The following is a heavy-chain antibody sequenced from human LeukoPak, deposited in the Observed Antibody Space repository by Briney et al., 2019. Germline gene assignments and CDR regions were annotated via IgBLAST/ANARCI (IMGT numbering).Heavy chain of an antibody. J-gene: IGHJ4*02. CDR1: GGSISGFY. CDR3: ARGSPFQE. Sequence: SETLSLTCAVYGGSISGFYYTWIRQPPGKGLGWIGEIDHSGDTSYNPSLKSRATISIDTSKSQVFLKVTSVTAADAALYYCARGSPFQEWGQGTLVTVSS. V-gene: IGHV4-34*01. CDR2: IDHSGDT.